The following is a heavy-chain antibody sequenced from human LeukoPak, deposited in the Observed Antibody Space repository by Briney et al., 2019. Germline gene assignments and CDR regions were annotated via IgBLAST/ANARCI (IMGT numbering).Heavy chain of an antibody. CDR3: ARVGPGDAYKGERTILDY. CDR1: GGSLSNYY. V-gene: IGHV4-34*01. CDR2: INHTGST. J-gene: IGHJ4*02. D-gene: IGHD5-24*01. Sequence: PSETLSLTCAVYGGSLSNYYWTWLRQPPGKGLEWIGEINHTGSTNYNPSLKSRVPLSVDTSKNPFSLQLTSVTAAASAIYFCARVGPGDAYKGERTILDYWGQGIAVTVSS.